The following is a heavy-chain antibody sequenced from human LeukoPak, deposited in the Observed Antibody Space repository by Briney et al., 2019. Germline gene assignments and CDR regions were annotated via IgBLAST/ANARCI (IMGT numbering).Heavy chain of an antibody. CDR3: AREDYDILTGYYRHFDY. V-gene: IGHV3-30*02. CDR2: IRYDGTNK. Sequence: GGSLRLSCAASGFTFSSYGMHWVRQTPGKGLEWVAFIRYDGTNKHYADSVKGRFTIYRDNSKNTLYLQMNSLRPEDTAVYYCAREDYDILTGYYRHFDYWGQGTLVTVSS. D-gene: IGHD3-9*01. J-gene: IGHJ4*02. CDR1: GFTFSSYG.